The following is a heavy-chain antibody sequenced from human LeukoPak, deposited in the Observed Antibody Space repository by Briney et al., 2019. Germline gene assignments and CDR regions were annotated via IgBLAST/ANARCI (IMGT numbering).Heavy chain of an antibody. CDR1: GGSFSGYY. D-gene: IGHD1-26*01. Sequence: SETLSLTCAVYGGSFSGYYWSWIRQPPGKGLEWIGEINHSGSTNYNPSLKSRVTILVDTSKNQFSLKLSSVTAADTAVYYCARAGGSSWFDPWGQGTLVTVSS. CDR2: INHSGST. V-gene: IGHV4-34*01. J-gene: IGHJ5*02. CDR3: ARAGGSSWFDP.